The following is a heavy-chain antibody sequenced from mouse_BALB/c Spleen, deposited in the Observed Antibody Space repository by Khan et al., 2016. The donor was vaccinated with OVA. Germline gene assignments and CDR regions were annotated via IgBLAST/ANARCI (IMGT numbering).Heavy chain of an antibody. CDR2: INPSNGYT. Sequence: QVQLKESGAELARPGASVKMSCKASGFTFTTYTMHWVQQRPGQGLEWIGYINPSNGYTNYNQMIKNMSTLTADKSSSTAYMLLSSLTSDYSAFFYCSRGCACYEAYCWFAYWGQGTLVTVSA. V-gene: IGHV1-4*01. CDR3: SRGCACYEAYCWFAY. D-gene: IGHD2-3*01. CDR1: GFTFTTYT. J-gene: IGHJ3*01.